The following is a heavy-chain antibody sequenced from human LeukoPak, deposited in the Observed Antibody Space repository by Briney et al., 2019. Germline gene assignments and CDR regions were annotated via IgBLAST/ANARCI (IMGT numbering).Heavy chain of an antibody. CDR3: ARASIAAAGYYFDY. J-gene: IGHJ4*02. V-gene: IGHV3-53*01. Sequence: GGSLRLSCAASGFTFSNAWMSWVRQAPGKGLEWVSVIYSGGSTYYADSVKGRFTFSRDNSKNTVYLQMNSLRAEDTAVYYCARASIAAAGYYFDYWGQGTLVTVSS. CDR1: GFTFSNAW. D-gene: IGHD6-13*01. CDR2: IYSGGST.